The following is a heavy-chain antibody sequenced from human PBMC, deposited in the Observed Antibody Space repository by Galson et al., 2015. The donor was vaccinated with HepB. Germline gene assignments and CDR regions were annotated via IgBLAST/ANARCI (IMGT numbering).Heavy chain of an antibody. D-gene: IGHD1-26*01. CDR3: ARGASYIGGYSGTSY. CDR2: ISSSGDAT. J-gene: IGHJ4*02. V-gene: IGHV3-48*01. Sequence: SLRLSCAASGFAFNRYTMNWVRQAPGKGLEWVSYISSSGDATYYADSVKDRFTISRDNAKNSLYLQMNSLRAEDTAVYYCARGASYIGGYSGTSYWGQGALATVSS. CDR1: GFAFNRYT.